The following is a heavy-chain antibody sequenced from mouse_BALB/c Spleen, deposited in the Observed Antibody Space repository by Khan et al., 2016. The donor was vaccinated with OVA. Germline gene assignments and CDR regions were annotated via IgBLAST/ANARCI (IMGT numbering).Heavy chain of an antibody. D-gene: IGHD1-1*01. V-gene: IGHV3-2*02. CDR2: ISYSGRT. CDR1: GYSITSDYA. J-gene: IGHJ2*01. CDR3: ARSVTITTVVATDFDY. Sequence: EGQRQESGPGLVKPSQSLSLTCTVTGYSITSDYAWNWIRQFPGNKLEWMGYISYSGRTSYNPSPKSRISITRDTSKNQFFLQLNSVTTEDTATYYCARSVTITTVVATDFDYWGQGTTLTVSS.